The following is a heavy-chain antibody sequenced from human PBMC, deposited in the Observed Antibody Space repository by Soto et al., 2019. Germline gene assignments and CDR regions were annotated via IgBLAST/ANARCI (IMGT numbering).Heavy chain of an antibody. CDR1: GFTFSSYA. J-gene: IGHJ6*02. V-gene: IGHV3-23*01. CDR2: ISGSGGST. D-gene: IGHD1-26*01. Sequence: GGSLRLSCAASGFTFSSYAMSWVRQAPGKGLEWVTAISGSGGSTFYADSVKGRFSISRDNSKNTLYLQMNSLRAEDTAVYHCAKGYRDGMDVWGQGTTVTVSS. CDR3: AKGYRDGMDV.